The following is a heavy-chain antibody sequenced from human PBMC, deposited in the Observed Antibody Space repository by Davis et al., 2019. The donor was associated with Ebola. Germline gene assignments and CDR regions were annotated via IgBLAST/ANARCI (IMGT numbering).Heavy chain of an antibody. CDR1: GGSISSSSYY. J-gene: IGHJ3*02. V-gene: IGHV4-39*07. Sequence: SETLSLTCTVPGGSISSSSYYWGWIRQPPGKGLEWIGSIYYSGSTYYNPSLKSRVTISVDTSKNQFSLKLSSVTAADTAVYYCARTAHTNQPLFAGAFDIWGQGTMVTVSS. CDR2: IYYSGST. CDR3: ARTAHTNQPLFAGAFDI. D-gene: IGHD2-2*01.